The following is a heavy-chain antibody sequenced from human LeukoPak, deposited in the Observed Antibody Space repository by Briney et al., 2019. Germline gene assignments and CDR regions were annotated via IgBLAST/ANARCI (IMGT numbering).Heavy chain of an antibody. V-gene: IGHV3-7*01. CDR3: ATDRGWRTSGNYLYYFEY. CDR1: GFIFTNYF. J-gene: IGHJ4*02. Sequence: GGSLRLACAASGFIFTNYFMSWVRQAAGKGREWVASIKQDGSEKYYVDCVRGRFNISRDNTMNSLYLQMSSLRAEDTAVYYCATDRGWRTSGNYLYYFEYWGQGTLVTYSS. CDR2: IKQDGSEK. D-gene: IGHD3-3*01.